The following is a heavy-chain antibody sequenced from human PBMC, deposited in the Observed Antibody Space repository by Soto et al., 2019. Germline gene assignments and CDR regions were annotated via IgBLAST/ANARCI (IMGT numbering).Heavy chain of an antibody. CDR3: ARYKAGELTGYKQFDY. CDR1: GDSVSSNSAA. CDR2: TYDRSKWYN. D-gene: IGHD7-27*01. V-gene: IGHV6-1*01. Sequence: SQTLSLTCAISGDSVSSNSAAWNWIRQSPSRGLEWLGRTYDRSKWYNYYAVSVNRRITINPDTSKNQFTLQLNSVTPEDTAVYYCARYKAGELTGYKQFDYWGQGTLVTVSS. J-gene: IGHJ4*02.